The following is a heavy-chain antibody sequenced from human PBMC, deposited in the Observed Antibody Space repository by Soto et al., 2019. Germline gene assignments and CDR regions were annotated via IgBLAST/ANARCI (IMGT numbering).Heavy chain of an antibody. D-gene: IGHD6-19*01. CDR2: SNPYNGHK. CDR1: GYSFSYYG. J-gene: IGHJ5*02. Sequence: QVQLLQSGAELRKPGASVKVSCQAFGYSFSYYGITWVRQAPGQGLEWMGWSNPYNGHKNYAQKFADRLTMTTDTSTATVSMELRNLKSDDTAVYYCVRDRLRGYDNSGFYSWGQGTLVTVSS. CDR3: VRDRLRGYDNSGFYS. V-gene: IGHV1-18*01.